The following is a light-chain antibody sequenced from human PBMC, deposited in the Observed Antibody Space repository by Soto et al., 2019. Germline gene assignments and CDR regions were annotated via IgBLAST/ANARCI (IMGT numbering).Light chain of an antibody. CDR1: QTISSW. J-gene: IGKJ1*01. CDR2: KAS. V-gene: IGKV1-5*03. CDR3: QHYNSYSEA. Sequence: QMTQSPSTLSGSVEDRVTITCRASQTISSWLAWYQQKPGKAPTLLIYKASTLKSGVPSRFSGSGAGPEFTLTISSLQPADFATDYCQHYNSYSEAFGQGTKVDI.